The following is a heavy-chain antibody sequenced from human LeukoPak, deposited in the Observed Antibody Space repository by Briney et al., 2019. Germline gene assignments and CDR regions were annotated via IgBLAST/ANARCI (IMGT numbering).Heavy chain of an antibody. Sequence: PGGSLRLSCAASGFTFSDYYMSWIRQAPGKGLEWVSYISSSGSTIYYADSVKGRSTISRDNAKNSLYLQMNSLRAEDTAVYYCASSSFDYYGMDVWGQGTTVTVSS. CDR1: GFTFSDYY. J-gene: IGHJ6*02. CDR2: ISSSGSTI. V-gene: IGHV3-11*01. CDR3: ASSSFDYYGMDV. D-gene: IGHD3-10*01.